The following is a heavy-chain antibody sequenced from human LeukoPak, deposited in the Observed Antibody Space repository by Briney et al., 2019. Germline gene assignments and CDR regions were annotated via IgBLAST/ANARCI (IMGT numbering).Heavy chain of an antibody. CDR1: GFTFSSYS. J-gene: IGHJ4*02. Sequence: GGSLRLSCGASGFTFSSYSMNWVRQAPGKGGEGVSYISSSSSTIYYADSVKGRFTISRDNAKNSLYLQMNSLRAEDTAVYYCARDPTEWELLNYFDYWGQGTLVTVSS. CDR2: ISSSSSTI. V-gene: IGHV3-48*04. D-gene: IGHD1-26*01. CDR3: ARDPTEWELLNYFDY.